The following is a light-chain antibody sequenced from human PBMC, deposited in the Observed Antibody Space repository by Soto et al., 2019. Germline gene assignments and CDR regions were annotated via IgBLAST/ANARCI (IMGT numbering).Light chain of an antibody. CDR1: SSNIGSSS. Sequence: QAVVTQAPSASVTPGQRVTISCSGSSSNIGSSSVNWYRQLPGTAPKLLIYSNNQRPSGVPDRFSGSKSGTSASLAISGLQSEDEADYYCAAWDDSLSGWVFGGGTKVTVL. V-gene: IGLV1-44*01. CDR2: SNN. J-gene: IGLJ3*02. CDR3: AAWDDSLSGWV.